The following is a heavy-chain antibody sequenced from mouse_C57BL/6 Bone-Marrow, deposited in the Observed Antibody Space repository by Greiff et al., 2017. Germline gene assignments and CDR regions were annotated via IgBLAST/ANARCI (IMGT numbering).Heavy chain of an antibody. Sequence: EVKVEESGGGLVQPGGSMKLSCVASGFTFSDYWMNWVRQSPEKGLEWVAQIRLKSDNYATHYAESVKGRFTISRDDSKSSVYLQMNNLRAEDTGIYYCTGGYGSSRFAYWGQGTLVTVSA. CDR2: IRLKSDNYAT. J-gene: IGHJ3*01. CDR1: GFTFSDYW. CDR3: TGGYGSSRFAY. D-gene: IGHD1-1*01. V-gene: IGHV6-3*01.